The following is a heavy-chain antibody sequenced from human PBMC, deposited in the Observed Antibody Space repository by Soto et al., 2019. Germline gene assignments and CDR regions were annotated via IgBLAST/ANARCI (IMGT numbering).Heavy chain of an antibody. D-gene: IGHD6-19*01. V-gene: IGHV1-3*01. CDR3: ARDSAVAGTRWFDP. CDR2: INAGNGNT. Sequence: ASVKVSCEASGYTFTSYAMHWVRQAPGQRLEWMGWINAGNGNTKYSQKFQGRVTITRDTSASTAYMELSSLRSEDTAVYYCARDSAVAGTRWFDPWGQGTLVTVSS. J-gene: IGHJ5*02. CDR1: GYTFTSYA.